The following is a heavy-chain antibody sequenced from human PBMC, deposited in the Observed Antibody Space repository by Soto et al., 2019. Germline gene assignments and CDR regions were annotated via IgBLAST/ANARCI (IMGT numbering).Heavy chain of an antibody. D-gene: IGHD3-10*02. CDR3: AMTLFGWVIWLDP. J-gene: IGHJ5*02. Sequence: PSEPLSRTCTVSGGSISSYYWSWIRQPPGKGLEWIGYIYYSGSTNYNPSLKSRVTISVDSSKNQFSLQLSSVTAADTAVYYCAMTLFGWVIWLDPWGQGTLLTVS. CDR2: IYYSGST. V-gene: IGHV4-59*01. CDR1: GGSISSYY.